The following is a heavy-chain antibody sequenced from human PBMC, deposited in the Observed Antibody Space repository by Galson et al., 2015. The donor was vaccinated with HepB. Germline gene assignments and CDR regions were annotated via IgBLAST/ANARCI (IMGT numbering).Heavy chain of an antibody. CDR1: GGSISRSEYY. V-gene: IGHV4-39*07. D-gene: IGHD3-3*01. Sequence: SETLSLTCTVSGGSISRSEYYWGWIRQPPGKGLEWIGSIYYSGSAYYNPSLKSRVTISVDTSKNQFSLKLSSVTAADTAVYYCARDPYDFWSGYYYYGMDVWGQGTTVTVSS. CDR3: ARDPYDFWSGYYYYGMDV. CDR2: IYYSGSA. J-gene: IGHJ6*02.